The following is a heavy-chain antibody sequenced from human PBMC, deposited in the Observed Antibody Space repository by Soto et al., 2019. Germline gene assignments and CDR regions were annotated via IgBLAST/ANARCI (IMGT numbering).Heavy chain of an antibody. CDR2: FYYSGST. J-gene: IGHJ4*02. CDR3: AREPVI. Sequence: QVQLQESGPGLVKPSQTLSLTCTVSGGSISSGGYYWSWIRQHPGKGLEWIGYFYYSGSTSYHPSIKSPVTISVDTSKSQFSLKLSSATAADTAVYYCAREPVIWGQGTLVTVSS. V-gene: IGHV4-31*01. D-gene: IGHD3-10*01. CDR1: GGSISSGGYY.